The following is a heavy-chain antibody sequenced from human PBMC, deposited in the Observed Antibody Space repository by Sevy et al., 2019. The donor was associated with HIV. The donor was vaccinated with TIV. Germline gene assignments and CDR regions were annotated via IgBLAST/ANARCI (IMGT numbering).Heavy chain of an antibody. V-gene: IGHV3-23*01. D-gene: IGHD2-8*01. CDR2: LSFGCGKI. J-gene: IGHJ4*02. Sequence: GGSLRLSCAASGFAFHEYSMSWIRQALGKGLEWVATLSFGCGKINYADSVKGRFTISRDNSKNSFYLQMDNLRVEDTALYYCAREGCSRPHDYWGQGTRVTVSS. CDR3: AREGCSRPHDY. CDR1: GFAFHEYS.